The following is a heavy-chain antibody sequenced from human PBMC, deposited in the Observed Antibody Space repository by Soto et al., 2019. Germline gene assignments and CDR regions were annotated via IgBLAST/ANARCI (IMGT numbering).Heavy chain of an antibody. CDR3: AKGRGGSGSLTPRVDS. Sequence: EVQLLESGGGLVQPGGSLRLSCAASGFTFNNYAMTWVRQAPGKGLEWVSAISGGGDTTSYADSVKGRFTVSRDGSKNTLYLQRSSLRAEYTALYYCAKGRGGSGSLTPRVDSWGQGTLVTVSS. V-gene: IGHV3-23*01. D-gene: IGHD3-10*01. CDR2: ISGGGDTT. J-gene: IGHJ4*02. CDR1: GFTFNNYA.